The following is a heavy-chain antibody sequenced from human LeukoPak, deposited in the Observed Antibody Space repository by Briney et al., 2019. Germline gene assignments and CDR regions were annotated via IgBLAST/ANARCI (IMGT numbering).Heavy chain of an antibody. CDR1: GGTFANYA. J-gene: IGHJ6*02. CDR2: FVPILDVA. D-gene: IGHD3-9*01. V-gene: IGHV1-69*04. CDR3: ASGGYYETLTGLIPLYDHGMDV. Sequence: SVKVSCKASGGTFANYAICWVRQAPGQGLEWMGRFVPILDVALYAQKFQGRVTFTADKSANTAFMEVSSLTSEDTAVYYCASGGYYETLTGLIPLYDHGMDVWGQGTTVTVSS.